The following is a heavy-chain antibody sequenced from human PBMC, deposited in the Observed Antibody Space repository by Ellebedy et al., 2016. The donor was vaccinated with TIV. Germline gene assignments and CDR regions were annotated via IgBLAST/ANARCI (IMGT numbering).Heavy chain of an antibody. D-gene: IGHD2/OR15-2a*01. Sequence: GESLKISXAASGFTFSSYGMHWVRQAPGKGLEWVAVISYDGSNKYYADSVKGRFTISRDNSKNTLYLQMNSLRAEDTAVYYCTRGGLLDYWGQGTLVTVSS. J-gene: IGHJ4*02. CDR1: GFTFSSYG. CDR3: TRGGLLDY. V-gene: IGHV3-30*03. CDR2: ISYDGSNK.